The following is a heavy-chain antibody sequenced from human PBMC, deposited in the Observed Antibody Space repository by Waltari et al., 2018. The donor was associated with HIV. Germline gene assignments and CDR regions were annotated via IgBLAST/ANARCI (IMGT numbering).Heavy chain of an antibody. V-gene: IGHV3-33*01. CDR3: ARDRGGSSSLVLDS. CDR1: GFTFTNYG. D-gene: IGHD6-6*01. Sequence: QVQLVESGGGVVQPGRSLRLSCAAPGFTFTNYGMHWVRQAPGKGLEWVAVIWYDGSNKYYADSVKGRFTISRDNSKNRLYLQMNSLRAEDTAVYYCARDRGGSSSLVLDSWGQGTLVTVSS. J-gene: IGHJ4*02. CDR2: IWYDGSNK.